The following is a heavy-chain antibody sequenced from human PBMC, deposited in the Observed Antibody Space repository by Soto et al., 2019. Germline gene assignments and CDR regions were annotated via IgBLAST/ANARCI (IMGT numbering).Heavy chain of an antibody. V-gene: IGHV3-30*03. CDR3: ARWGTTGGLDV. D-gene: IGHD3-16*01. CDR1: GFTFRSYV. CDR2: TSYDGSNN. Sequence: QVHLVESGGGVVQPGTSLRLSCVGSGFTFRSYVIHWVRQAPGKGLEWVALTSYDGSNNFYGDSVKGRFTISRHNSRNTVELQMDSLRLEGTALYYCARWGTTGGLDVWGQGTLVSVSS. J-gene: IGHJ4*02.